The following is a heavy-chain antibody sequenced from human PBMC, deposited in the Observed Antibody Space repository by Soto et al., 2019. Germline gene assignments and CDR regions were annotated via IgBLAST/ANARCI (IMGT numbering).Heavy chain of an antibody. CDR3: ARNIDCSGGSCNIFDY. V-gene: IGHV4-31*03. CDR2: IYYSGST. J-gene: IGHJ4*02. D-gene: IGHD2-15*01. CDR1: GGSISSGGYY. Sequence: PSETLSLTCTVSGGSISSGGYYWSWIRQHPGKGLEWIGYIYYSGSTYYNPSLKSRVTISVDTSKNQFSLKLSSVTAADTAVYYCARNIDCSGGSCNIFDYWGQGTLVTVS.